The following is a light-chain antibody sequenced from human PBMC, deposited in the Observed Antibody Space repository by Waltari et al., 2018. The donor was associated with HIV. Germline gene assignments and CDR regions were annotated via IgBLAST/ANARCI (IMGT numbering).Light chain of an antibody. V-gene: IGLV3-21*04. CDR2: SDG. J-gene: IGLJ2*01. CDR1: EIGTRS. CDR3: QVWDANTDVV. Sequence: SYVLTQTPSVSVAPGKTATLTSEGSEIGTRSAPWYRQKPGQAPVLVIYSDGERPSGIAERFSGSNSGNTATLTISRVGVGDEADYYCQVWDANTDVVFGTGTKLTVL.